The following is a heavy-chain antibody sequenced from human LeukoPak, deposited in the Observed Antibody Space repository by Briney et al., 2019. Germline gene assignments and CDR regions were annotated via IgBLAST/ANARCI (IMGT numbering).Heavy chain of an antibody. CDR2: IRNSGVDT. CDR3: AKVPCSSTSCYTVSYFDY. V-gene: IGHV3-23*01. D-gene: IGHD2-2*02. Sequence: GGSLRLSCAASGFTFISYAMSWVRQAPGKGLEWVSGIRNSGVDTYYADSVKGRFIIFRDNSKNTLYLQMNSLRAEDTAVYYCAKVPCSSTSCYTVSYFDYWGQGTLVTVSS. CDR1: GFTFISYA. J-gene: IGHJ4*02.